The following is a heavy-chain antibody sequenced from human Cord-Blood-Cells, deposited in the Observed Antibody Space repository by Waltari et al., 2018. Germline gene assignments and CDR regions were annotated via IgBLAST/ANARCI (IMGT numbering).Heavy chain of an antibody. CDR1: GFTFTSSA. V-gene: IGHV1-58*01. D-gene: IGHD3-3*01. Sequence: QMQLVQSGPEVKKPGTSVKVSCKASGFTFTSSAVPWVRQARGQPLEWLGWIVVGSGNTNYAQKFQERVTITRDMSTSTAYMELSSLRSEDTAVYYCGRGRHDFWSGYYYFDYWGQGTLVTVSS. CDR2: IVVGSGNT. CDR3: GRGRHDFWSGYYYFDY. J-gene: IGHJ4*02.